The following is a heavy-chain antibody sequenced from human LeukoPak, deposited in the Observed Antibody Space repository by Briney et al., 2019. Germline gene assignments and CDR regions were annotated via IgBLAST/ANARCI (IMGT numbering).Heavy chain of an antibody. Sequence: ASVKVSCKASGYTFTSYGISWVRQAPGQGLEWMGWISAYNGNTNYAQKLQGRVTMTTDTSTSTAYMELRSLRSDDTAVYYCAXXXXXXXALYYYGMDVWGQGTTVTVSS. V-gene: IGHV1-18*01. CDR1: GYTFTSYG. CDR3: AXXXXXXXALYYYGMDV. CDR2: ISAYNGNT. J-gene: IGHJ6*02.